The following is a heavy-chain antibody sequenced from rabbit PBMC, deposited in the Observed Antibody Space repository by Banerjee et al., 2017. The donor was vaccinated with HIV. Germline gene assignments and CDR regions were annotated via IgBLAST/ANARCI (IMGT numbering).Heavy chain of an antibody. CDR3: ARDGYAGYGWNFGW. CDR2: IDPVFGST. D-gene: IGHD7-1*01. CDR1: GLDFSSYG. Sequence: QEQLEESGGDLVQPEGSLTLTCKASGLDFSSYGVSWVRQAPGKGLEWIGYIDPVFGSTYYASWVNGRFTISSHNAQNTLYLQLNSLTAADTATYFCARDGYAGYGWNFGWWGQGTLVTV. J-gene: IGHJ4*01. V-gene: IGHV1S47*01.